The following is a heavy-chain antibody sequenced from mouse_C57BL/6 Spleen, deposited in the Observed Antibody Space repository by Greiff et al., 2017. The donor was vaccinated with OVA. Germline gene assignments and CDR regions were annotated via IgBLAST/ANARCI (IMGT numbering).Heavy chain of an antibody. V-gene: IGHV1-62-2*01. CDR3: ARHEKETAQATNYAMDY. Sequence: QVQLQQSGAELVKPGASVKLSCKASGYTFTEYTIHWVKQRSGQGLEWIGWFYPGSGSIKYNEKFKDKATLTADKSSSTVYMELSRLTSEDSAVYFCARHEKETAQATNYAMDYWGQGTSVTVSS. CDR1: GYTFTEYT. D-gene: IGHD3-2*02. CDR2: FYPGSGSI. J-gene: IGHJ4*01.